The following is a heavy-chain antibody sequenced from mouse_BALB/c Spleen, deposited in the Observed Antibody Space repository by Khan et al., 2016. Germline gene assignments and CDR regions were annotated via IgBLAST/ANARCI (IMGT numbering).Heavy chain of an antibody. D-gene: IGHD2-1*01. Sequence: EVQLQESGAELVRSGASVKLSCTASAFNIKDYYIHWVKQRPEQGLEWIGWIDPESGDTEYVPKFQGKATVTADTSSNTAYLQLSSLISEDSAVYYCNAIYYGNYIYFDYWGQGTTLTVSS. CDR1: AFNIKDYY. J-gene: IGHJ2*01. CDR2: IDPESGDT. V-gene: IGHV14-4*02. CDR3: NAIYYGNYIYFDY.